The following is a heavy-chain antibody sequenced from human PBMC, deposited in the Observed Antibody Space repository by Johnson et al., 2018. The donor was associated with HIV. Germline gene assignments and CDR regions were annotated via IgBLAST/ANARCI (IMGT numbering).Heavy chain of an antibody. Sequence: VQLVESGGGLVQPGGSLRLSCAASGFTFSSYAMRWVRQAPGKGLEWVSLIFSVGNTNYADSVTGRFTISRDNAKNSLYLQMNSLRAEDKAVDYCAREGMYSSYQGSFDSWGQWTMVTVAS. CDR3: AREGMYSSYQGSFDS. V-gene: IGHV3-48*04. J-gene: IGHJ3*02. CDR2: IFSVGNT. D-gene: IGHD6-6*01. CDR1: GFTFSSYA.